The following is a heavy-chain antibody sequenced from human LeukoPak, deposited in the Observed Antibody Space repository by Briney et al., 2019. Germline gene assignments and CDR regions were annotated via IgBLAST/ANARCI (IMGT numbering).Heavy chain of an antibody. D-gene: IGHD3-9*01. CDR3: ASLRHQYYDILTGYHSVGDY. CDR2: ISSSGSTI. V-gene: IGHV3-48*03. J-gene: IGHJ4*02. CDR1: GFTFSSYE. Sequence: GGSLRLSCAASGFTFSSYEMNWVRQAPGKGLEWVSYISSSGSTIYYADSVKGRFTISRDNAKNSLYLQMNSLRAEDTAVYYCASLRHQYYDILTGYHSVGDYWGQGTLVTVSS.